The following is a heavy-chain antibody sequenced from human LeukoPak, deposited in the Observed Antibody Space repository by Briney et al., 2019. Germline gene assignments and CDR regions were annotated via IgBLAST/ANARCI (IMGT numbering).Heavy chain of an antibody. J-gene: IGHJ4*02. Sequence: GGSLRLSCVASGFTFSSYWMSWVRQAPGKGLEWVANIKQDGSEKYYVDSLKGRFTISRDNAKNSLYLQMNSLTAEDTAIYYCARSLRVAVAASYWGQGTLVTVSS. CDR1: GFTFSSYW. V-gene: IGHV3-7*01. CDR3: ARSLRVAVAASY. D-gene: IGHD6-19*01. CDR2: IKQDGSEK.